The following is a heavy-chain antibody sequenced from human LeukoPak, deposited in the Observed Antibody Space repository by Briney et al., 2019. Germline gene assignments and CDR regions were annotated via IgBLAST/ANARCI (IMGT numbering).Heavy chain of an antibody. Sequence: GGSLRLSCAASGFTFSTYAMSWVRQAPGKGLEWVSAICGSDGSRYYADSVKGRFTISRDNSKNTLYLQMNSLRAEDTAVYYCARDVSTNYYFDYWGQGTLVIVSS. CDR2: ICGSDGSR. D-gene: IGHD2-8*01. CDR1: GFTFSTYA. J-gene: IGHJ4*02. V-gene: IGHV3-23*01. CDR3: ARDVSTNYYFDY.